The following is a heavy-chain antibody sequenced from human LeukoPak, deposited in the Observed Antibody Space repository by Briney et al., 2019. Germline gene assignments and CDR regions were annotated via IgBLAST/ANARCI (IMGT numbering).Heavy chain of an antibody. CDR3: AREQYYDFWSGYYPFDY. Sequence: SETLSLTCTVSGGSISSYYWSWIRQPAGKGLEWIGRMYTSESTNYNPSLKSRVTMSVDTSKNQFSLKLSSVTAADTAVYYCAREQYYDFWSGYYPFDYWGQGTLVTVSS. V-gene: IGHV4-4*07. D-gene: IGHD3-3*01. CDR1: GGSISSYY. J-gene: IGHJ4*02. CDR2: MYTSEST.